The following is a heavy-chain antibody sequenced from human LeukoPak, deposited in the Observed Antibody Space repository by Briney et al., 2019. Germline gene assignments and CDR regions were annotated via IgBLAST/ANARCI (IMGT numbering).Heavy chain of an antibody. D-gene: IGHD3-10*01. Sequence: GGTLRLSGAASVFTFSNHGMNWVRQAPGKGLQWVSGISPRGDITYYADSVKGRFTISRDNSKNTLYLEVISLTAEDTAVYYCAKDDAWLQFGEWSQGTLVTVSS. CDR2: ISPRGDIT. CDR1: VFTFSNHG. J-gene: IGHJ4*02. V-gene: IGHV3-23*01. CDR3: AKDDAWLQFGE.